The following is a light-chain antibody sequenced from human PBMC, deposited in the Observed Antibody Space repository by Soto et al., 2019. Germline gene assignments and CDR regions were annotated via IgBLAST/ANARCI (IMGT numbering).Light chain of an antibody. J-gene: IGLJ3*02. CDR2: EVS. CDR1: SSDIGRFNY. CDR3: SSHTSSSTQV. Sequence: QSALTQPASVSGSPGQSITISCTGTSSDIGRFNYVSWYQQHPGKVPKLMIYEVSNRPSGVSNRFSGSKSGNTASLTISGLPAEDEADYYCSSHTSSSTQVFGGGTKLTVL. V-gene: IGLV2-14*01.